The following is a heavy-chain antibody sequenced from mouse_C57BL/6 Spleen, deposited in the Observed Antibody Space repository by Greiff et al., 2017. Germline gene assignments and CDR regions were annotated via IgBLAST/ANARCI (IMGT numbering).Heavy chain of an antibody. Sequence: QVQLKESGADLAKPGASVKLSCKASVYTFTSYWMHWVKQRPGQGLEWIGYINPSSGYTKYNQKFKDKATLTADKSSSTAYMQLSSLTYEDSAVYYCAKTAYYFDYWGQGTTLTVSA. CDR2: INPSSGYT. CDR1: VYTFTSYW. V-gene: IGHV1-7*01. D-gene: IGHD3-2*01. J-gene: IGHJ2*01. CDR3: AKTAYYFDY.